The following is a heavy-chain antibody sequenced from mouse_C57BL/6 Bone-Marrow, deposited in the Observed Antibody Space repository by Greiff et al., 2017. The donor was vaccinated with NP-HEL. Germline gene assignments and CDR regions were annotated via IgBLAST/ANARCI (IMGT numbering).Heavy chain of an antibody. CDR1: GYTFTSYW. Sequence: QVQLQQPGAELVRPGTSVKLSCKASGYTFTSYWMHWVKQRPGQGLEWIGVIDPSDSYTNYNQKFKGKATLTVDTSSSTAYMQLSSLTSEDSAVYYCARAYCSSPLYYAMDYWGQGTSVTVSS. D-gene: IGHD1-1*01. CDR2: IDPSDSYT. V-gene: IGHV1-59*01. CDR3: ARAYCSSPLYYAMDY. J-gene: IGHJ4*01.